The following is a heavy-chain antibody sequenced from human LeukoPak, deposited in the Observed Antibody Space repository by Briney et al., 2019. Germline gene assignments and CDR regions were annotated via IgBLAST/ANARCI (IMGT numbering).Heavy chain of an antibody. CDR2: INWNGGST. V-gene: IGHV3-20*04. CDR1: GFTFDDYG. D-gene: IGHD3-10*01. J-gene: IGHJ4*02. Sequence: GGSLRLSCAAPGFTFDDYGMSWVRQAPGKGLEWVSGINWNGGSTGYADSVKGRFTISRDNAKNSLNLQMNSLRVEDTAVYYCARVAKYYYGSETYYFFEHWGQGTPVTASS. CDR3: ARVAKYYYGSETYYFFEH.